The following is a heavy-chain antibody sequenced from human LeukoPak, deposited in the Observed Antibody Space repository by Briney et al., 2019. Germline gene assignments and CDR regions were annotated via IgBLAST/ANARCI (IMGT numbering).Heavy chain of an antibody. Sequence: GGSLRLSCAASGFTFSSYAMTWVRQAPKKGLEWVSDISDSGGSTYYADSVKGRFTISRDNAKNSQYLQMNSLRAEDTAVYYCARDQAQLDYDILTGYPGDAFDIWGQGTMVTVSS. J-gene: IGHJ3*02. CDR3: ARDQAQLDYDILTGYPGDAFDI. CDR1: GFTFSSYA. V-gene: IGHV3-23*01. D-gene: IGHD3-9*01. CDR2: ISDSGGST.